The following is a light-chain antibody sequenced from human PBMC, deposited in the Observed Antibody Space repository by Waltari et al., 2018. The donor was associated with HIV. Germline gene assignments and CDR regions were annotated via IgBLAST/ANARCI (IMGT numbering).Light chain of an antibody. V-gene: IGLV2-11*01. CDR1: SSHVGSHNY. CDR2: DVT. CDR3: CSYTGSYTHWV. J-gene: IGLJ3*02. Sequence: QSALTQPRSVSGSPGQSVTISCTGTSSHVGSHNYVSWYQQHPGKAPKLMISDVTKRPSGVPDRFSGSKSGNTVSLTISGLQAEDEADYYCCSYTGSYTHWVFGGGTKLTVL.